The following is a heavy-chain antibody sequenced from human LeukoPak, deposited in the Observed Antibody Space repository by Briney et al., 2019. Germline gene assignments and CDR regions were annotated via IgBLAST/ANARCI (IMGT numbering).Heavy chain of an antibody. CDR2: IIPIFGTA. CDR3: ATSVWPPYYYYYYMDV. D-gene: IGHD2-8*01. Sequence: ASVKVSCKASGGTFSSYAISWVRQAPGQGLEWRGGIIPIFGTANYAQKFQGRVTITADESTSTAYMELSSLRSEDTAVYYCATSVWPPYYYYYYMDVWGKGTTVTVSS. J-gene: IGHJ6*03. V-gene: IGHV1-69*13. CDR1: GGTFSSYA.